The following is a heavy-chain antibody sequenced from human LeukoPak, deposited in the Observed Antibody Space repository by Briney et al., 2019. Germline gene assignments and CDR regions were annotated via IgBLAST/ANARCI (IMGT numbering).Heavy chain of an antibody. D-gene: IGHD6-13*01. CDR1: GFVHSEYA. Sequence: GGSLRLSCTASGFVHSEYAMSWVRQAPGKGLECVGFIRNKANGGTADYAASVKGRFTISRDDSKTIAYLQMNSLKTEDTAVYYCSRAYSTGWLGINLCWVQGGMVTVSS. CDR2: IRNKANGGTA. J-gene: IGHJ1*01. V-gene: IGHV3-49*04. CDR3: SRAYSTGWLGINLC.